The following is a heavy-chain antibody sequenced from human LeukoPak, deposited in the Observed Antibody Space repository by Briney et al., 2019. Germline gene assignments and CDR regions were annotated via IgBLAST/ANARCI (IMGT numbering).Heavy chain of an antibody. CDR2: FYADGRT. D-gene: IGHD1-14*01. CDR1: GFTISSNN. Sequence: GGSLRLSCAASGFTISSNNIMWVRQAPGKGLDWVSVFYADGRTFYADSVKGRFTISRDNSKNTVSPQMNSLGAGDAALYYCARVPSGAGNYFDYWGQGALVTVSS. J-gene: IGHJ4*02. CDR3: ARVPSGAGNYFDY. V-gene: IGHV3-66*01.